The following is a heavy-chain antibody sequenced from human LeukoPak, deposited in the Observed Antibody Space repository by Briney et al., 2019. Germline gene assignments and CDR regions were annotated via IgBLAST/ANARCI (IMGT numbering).Heavy chain of an antibody. J-gene: IGHJ6*02. Sequence: SEALSLTCTVSGGSISSYYWSWLRQPPGKGLEWIGYIYYSGSTNYNPSLKSRVTISVDTSKNQFSLKLSSVTAADTAVYYCARHARVGASPGPSHYYGMDVWGQGTTVTVSS. CDR2: IYYSGST. V-gene: IGHV4-59*08. CDR1: GGSISSYY. CDR3: ARHARVGASPGPSHYYGMDV. D-gene: IGHD1-26*01.